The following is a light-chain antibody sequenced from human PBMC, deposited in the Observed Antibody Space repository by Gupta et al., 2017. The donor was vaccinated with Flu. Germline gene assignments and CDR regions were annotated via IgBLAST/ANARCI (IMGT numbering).Light chain of an antibody. CDR1: QGISNY. J-gene: IGKJ1*01. V-gene: IGKV1-27*01. Sequence: SSLSASVGDRVTITCRASQGISNYLAWYQQKPGKGPKLLIYAASTWQAGVPSRFSGSGYGTDFTLTISSLQPEDVATYYCQKDNSAPPWTFGQGTKVEI. CDR2: AAS. CDR3: QKDNSAPPWT.